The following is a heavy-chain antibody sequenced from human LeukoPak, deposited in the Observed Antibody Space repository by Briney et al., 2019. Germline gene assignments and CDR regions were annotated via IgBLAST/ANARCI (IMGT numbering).Heavy chain of an antibody. Sequence: PGGSLRLSCAVSDFLFSSYWMRWVRQAPGKGLVWVSRINNDGSATTYADSVKGRFTISRDNAKNTLYLQMKSLRAEDTAVYCCARAQYGWFDPWGQGTLVTVSS. CDR2: INNDGSAT. CDR3: ARAQYGWFDP. V-gene: IGHV3-74*03. D-gene: IGHD3-10*01. J-gene: IGHJ5*02. CDR1: DFLFSSYW.